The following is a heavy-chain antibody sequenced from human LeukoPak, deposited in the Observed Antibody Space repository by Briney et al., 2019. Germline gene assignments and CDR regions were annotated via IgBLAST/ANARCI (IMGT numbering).Heavy chain of an antibody. J-gene: IGHJ4*02. V-gene: IGHV4-61*08. D-gene: IGHD3-9*01. CDR1: GGSISSGGYS. CDR3: ARAAVYYDILTGYSPQFDF. Sequence: SETLSLTCAVSGGSISSGGYSWSWIRQPPGKGLEWIGYIYYTGSTNYNPSLKSRVTISVDTSKNQFSLKLSSVTAADTAVYYCARAAVYYDILTGYSPQFDFWGQGTLVTVSS. CDR2: IYYTGST.